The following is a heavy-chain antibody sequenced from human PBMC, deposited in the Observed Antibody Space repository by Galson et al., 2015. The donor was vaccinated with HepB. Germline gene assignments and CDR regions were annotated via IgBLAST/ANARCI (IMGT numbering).Heavy chain of an antibody. J-gene: IGHJ4*02. CDR2: ISAYNGNT. CDR1: GYTFTSYG. V-gene: IGHV1-18*01. CDR3: ARVSTYYYDSSANPSEY. Sequence: SVKVSCKASGYTFTSYGISWVRQAPGQGLEWMGWISAYNGNTNYAQKLQGRVTMTTDTSTSTAYMELRSLRSDDTAVYYCARVSTYYYDSSANPSEYWGQGTLVTVSS. D-gene: IGHD3-22*01.